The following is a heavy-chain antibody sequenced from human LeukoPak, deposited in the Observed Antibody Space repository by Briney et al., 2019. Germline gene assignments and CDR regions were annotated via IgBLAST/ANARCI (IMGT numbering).Heavy chain of an antibody. CDR1: GGSFSDYY. CDR2: INHSGNT. J-gene: IGHJ5*02. CDR3: ARYYLQWLARSTNWFDP. V-gene: IGHV4-34*01. D-gene: IGHD6-19*01. Sequence: SETLSLTCAVYGGSFSDYYWIWIRQPPGKGLEWIGEINHSGNTNYNPSLKSRVTISVDTSKNLFSLKLSSVTAADTAVYYCARYYLQWLARSTNWFDPWGQGTLVTVSS.